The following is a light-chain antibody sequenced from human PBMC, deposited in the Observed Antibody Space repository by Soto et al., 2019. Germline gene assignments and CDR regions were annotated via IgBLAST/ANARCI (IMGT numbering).Light chain of an antibody. V-gene: IGLV1-44*01. CDR2: SNN. J-gene: IGLJ1*01. Sequence: PSASGTPGQRVPISCSRSSSNIGSNTVNWYQQLPGTAPKLLIYSNNQRPSGVPDRFAGSKSGTSASLAISGLQSEYNAGYYCADRGDSYNGCVFGTWTKDTAL. CDR3: ADRGDSYNGCV. CDR1: SSNIGSNT.